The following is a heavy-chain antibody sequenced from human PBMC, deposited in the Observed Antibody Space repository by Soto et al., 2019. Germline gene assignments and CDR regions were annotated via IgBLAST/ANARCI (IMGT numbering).Heavy chain of an antibody. Sequence: PSETLSLTCAVYGGSFSGYYWSWIRQPPGKGLEWIGEINHSGSTNYNPSLKSRVTISVDTSKNQFSLKLSSVTAADTAVYYCARGPGTIFGVVIPRYGMDVWGQGTTVTAP. CDR1: GGSFSGYY. CDR2: INHSGST. J-gene: IGHJ6*02. D-gene: IGHD3-3*01. CDR3: ARGPGTIFGVVIPRYGMDV. V-gene: IGHV4-34*01.